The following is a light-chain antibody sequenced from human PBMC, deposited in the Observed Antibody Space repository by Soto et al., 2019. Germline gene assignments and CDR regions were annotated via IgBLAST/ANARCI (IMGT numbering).Light chain of an antibody. CDR2: GAS. J-gene: IGKJ4*01. V-gene: IGKV3-20*01. CDR1: QSVSSNY. CDR3: QQYGTSPALT. Sequence: EIVLTQSPGTLSLSPGERATLSCRASQSVSSNYLAWYQHRPGQAPRHLIYGASSRATGIPDRFSGSGSGTDFTLTISRLEPEDFAVYYCQQYGTSPALTFGGGTKVDIK.